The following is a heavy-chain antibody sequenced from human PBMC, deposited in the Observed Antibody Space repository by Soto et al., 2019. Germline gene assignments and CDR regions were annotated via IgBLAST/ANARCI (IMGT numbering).Heavy chain of an antibody. V-gene: IGHV3-21*01. D-gene: IGHD3-10*01. Sequence: EAHLVESGGGLVKPGGSLRLSCEASAFTFGSHTMNWVRQAPGKGLEWVSSINSGGTRTYYADSVKGRFTISRDNAQNSLYLQMNSLRAEDAAVYYCSREVQPGVRREYDYWGQGALVTVSS. CDR2: INSGGTRT. CDR3: SREVQPGVRREYDY. CDR1: AFTFGSHT. J-gene: IGHJ4*02.